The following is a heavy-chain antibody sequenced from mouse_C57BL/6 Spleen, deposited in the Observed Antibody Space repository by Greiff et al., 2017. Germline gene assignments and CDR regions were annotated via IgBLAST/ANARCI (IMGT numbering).Heavy chain of an antibody. J-gene: IGHJ2*01. V-gene: IGHV1-59*01. CDR3: ARNGATVVFDY. Sequence: VQLQQPGAELVRPGTSVKLSCKASGYTFTSYWMHWVKQRPGQGLEWIGVIDPSDSYTNYNQKFKGKATLTVDTSSSTAYMQLSSLTSEDSAVYYCARNGATVVFDYWGQGTTLTVSS. CDR2: IDPSDSYT. D-gene: IGHD1-1*01. CDR1: GYTFTSYW.